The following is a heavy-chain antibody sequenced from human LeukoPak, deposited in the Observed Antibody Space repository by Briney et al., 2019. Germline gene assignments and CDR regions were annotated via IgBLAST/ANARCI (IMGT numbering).Heavy chain of an antibody. CDR2: IWSDGSNK. V-gene: IGHV3-33*01. Sequence: GGSLRLSCAASGFTFGSYGMHWVRQAPGKGLEWVAIIWSDGSNKYYADSVKGRFTISRDNSKNTMYLQMNSLRVEDTAVYYCARGAYAAAAGFDYWGQGTLVSVSS. J-gene: IGHJ4*02. CDR1: GFTFGSYG. CDR3: ARGAYAAAAGFDY. D-gene: IGHD6-13*01.